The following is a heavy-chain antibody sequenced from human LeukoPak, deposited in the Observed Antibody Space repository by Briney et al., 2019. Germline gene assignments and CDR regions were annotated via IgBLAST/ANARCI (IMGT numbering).Heavy chain of an antibody. D-gene: IGHD6-6*01. V-gene: IGHV4-61*02. CDR3: ARDERGIAARKKGGYYGMDV. Sequence: SETLSLTCTVSGGSIRSGNSYWGWIRQPAGKGLEWVGRIYTSGSTNYNPSLKSRVTMSVDTSKNQFSLKLSSVTAADTAVYYCARDERGIAARKKGGYYGMDVWGQGTTVTVSS. CDR1: GGSIRSGNSY. J-gene: IGHJ6*02. CDR2: IYTSGST.